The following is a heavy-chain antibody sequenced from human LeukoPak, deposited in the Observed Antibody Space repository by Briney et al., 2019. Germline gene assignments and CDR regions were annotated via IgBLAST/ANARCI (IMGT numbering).Heavy chain of an antibody. V-gene: IGHV4-34*01. Sequence: SETLSLTCAVYGGSFSGYYWSWIRQPPGKGLEWIGEINHSGSTNYNPSLKSRVTISVDTSKNQFSLKLSSVTAADTAVYYCARGGLYYDSSGYYYVAFDYWGQGTLVTVSS. J-gene: IGHJ4*02. D-gene: IGHD3-22*01. CDR3: ARGGLYYDSSGYYYVAFDY. CDR2: INHSGST. CDR1: GGSFSGYY.